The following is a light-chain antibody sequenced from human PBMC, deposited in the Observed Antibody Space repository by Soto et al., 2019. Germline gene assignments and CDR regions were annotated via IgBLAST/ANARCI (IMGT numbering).Light chain of an antibody. J-gene: IGKJ1*01. CDR1: QSVRSSY. CDR2: GAS. Sequence: EIVLTQSPGTLSLSPGERATLSCRASQSVRSSYLAWYQQKPGQAPRFLMYGASSRATGIPDRFSGSGSGTEFTLTISRLDPEDFAVYYCHQYGSTPWTFGQGTKVEIK. CDR3: HQYGSTPWT. V-gene: IGKV3-20*01.